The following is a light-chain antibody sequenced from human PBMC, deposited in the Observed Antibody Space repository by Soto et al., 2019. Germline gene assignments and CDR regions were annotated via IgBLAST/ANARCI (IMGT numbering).Light chain of an antibody. J-gene: IGKJ1*01. Sequence: DIHMTQSPSTLSASVLDIVTITFLASQSISIWLAWYQQKPGKAPKILIYKASSLESGVPSRFSGSGSGTEFTLTISSLQPDDFATYYCQQYSTYTPRTFGQGTKVDI. CDR2: KAS. CDR3: QQYSTYTPRT. CDR1: QSISIW. V-gene: IGKV1-5*03.